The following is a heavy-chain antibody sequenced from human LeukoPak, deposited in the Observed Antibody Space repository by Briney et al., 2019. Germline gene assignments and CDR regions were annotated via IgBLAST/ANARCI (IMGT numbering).Heavy chain of an antibody. Sequence: GGSLRLSCAASGFFFTNYWMSWVRQAPGKGPEWVANIKEDESEKYYVNSMKGRFTISRDNAKNSLFLHMNSLRAEDTAVYYCARIRVSSYYGMDIWGQGTTVTVSS. V-gene: IGHV3-7*05. CDR2: IKEDESEK. CDR3: ARIRVSSYYGMDI. CDR1: GFFFTNYW. D-gene: IGHD2/OR15-2a*01. J-gene: IGHJ6*02.